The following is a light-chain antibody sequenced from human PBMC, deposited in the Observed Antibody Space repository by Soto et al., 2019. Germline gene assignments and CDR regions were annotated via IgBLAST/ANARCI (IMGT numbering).Light chain of an antibody. V-gene: IGLV2-14*01. CDR2: DVS. J-gene: IGLJ1*01. Sequence: QSALTPPASGSGSPGQSIAISCIGSSSDVGGYNYVSWHQQHPGKAPKVVIYDVSNRPSGVSDRFSGSKSGNTASLTISGLQAEDEADYYCSSYTSSSTYVFGTGTKVTVL. CDR3: SSYTSSSTYV. CDR1: SSDVGGYNY.